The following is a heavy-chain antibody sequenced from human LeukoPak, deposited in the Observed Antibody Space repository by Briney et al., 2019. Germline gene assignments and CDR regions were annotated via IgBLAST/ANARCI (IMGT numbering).Heavy chain of an antibody. CDR1: GYTFTNSV. CDR3: ARDGGTLGRGVGHFEY. V-gene: IGHV1-18*01. Sequence: ASVKVSCKSSGYTFTNSVISWVRQSPGQGLEWMGWINAYNGYTINSQKFQSRVTTTTDTSTSTAYMWLRSLRADDTAVYYCARDGGTLGRGVGHFEYWGHGALVT. CDR2: INAYNGYT. J-gene: IGHJ4*01. D-gene: IGHD3-10*01.